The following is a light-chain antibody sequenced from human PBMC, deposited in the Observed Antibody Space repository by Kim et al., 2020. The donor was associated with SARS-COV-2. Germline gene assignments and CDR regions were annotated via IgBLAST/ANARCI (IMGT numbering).Light chain of an antibody. J-gene: IGLJ1*01. CDR3: AAWDNRLSAYV. V-gene: IGLV1-44*01. Sequence: QSVLTQSPSASGTPGHRVTISCSGSTSNIGTNTVDWYQQLPGTAPKLLIYNNSQRPSGVPDRVSASKSGTSGSLAISGLQSEDEAEYYCAAWDNRLSAYVFGTGTKVTVL. CDR2: NNS. CDR1: TSNIGTNT.